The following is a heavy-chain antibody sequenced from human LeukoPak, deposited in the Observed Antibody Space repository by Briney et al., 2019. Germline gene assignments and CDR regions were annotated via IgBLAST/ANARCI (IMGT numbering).Heavy chain of an antibody. J-gene: IGHJ4*02. CDR3: AGSRGGSFYSSLGY. V-gene: IGHV3-23*01. D-gene: IGHD2-15*01. CDR1: GFTFSNNA. Sequence: GGSLRLSCAASGFTFSNNAMTWVRQAPGKGLEWVSTIVGSGAATYYADPVKGRFTISRDISENTLYLQMNSLRAEDTAVYYCAGSRGGSFYSSLGYWGQGTLVIVSS. CDR2: IVGSGAAT.